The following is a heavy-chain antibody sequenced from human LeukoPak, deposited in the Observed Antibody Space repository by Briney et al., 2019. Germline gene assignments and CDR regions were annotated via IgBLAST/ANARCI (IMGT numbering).Heavy chain of an antibody. CDR1: GFTFSSYG. CDR3: PRAKTTVTTSLDY. D-gene: IGHD4-17*01. CDR2: IWYDGSNK. J-gene: IGHJ4*02. Sequence: PGGSLRLSCAASGFTFSSYGMHWVRQAPGKGLEWVAVIWYDGSNKYYADSVKGRFTISRDNSKNTLYLQMNSLRAEDTAVYYCPRAKTTVTTSLDYWGQGTLVTVSS. V-gene: IGHV3-33*01.